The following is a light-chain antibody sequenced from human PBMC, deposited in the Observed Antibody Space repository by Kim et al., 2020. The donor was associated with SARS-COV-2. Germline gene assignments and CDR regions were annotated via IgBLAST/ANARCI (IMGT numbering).Light chain of an antibody. Sequence: APRLLIYGTSTRATGIPDRFSGSASGTDFTLTISRLEPEDFAVYYCQQYGNFRWTFGQGTKVDIK. V-gene: IGKV3-20*01. CDR3: QQYGNFRWT. J-gene: IGKJ1*01. CDR2: GTS.